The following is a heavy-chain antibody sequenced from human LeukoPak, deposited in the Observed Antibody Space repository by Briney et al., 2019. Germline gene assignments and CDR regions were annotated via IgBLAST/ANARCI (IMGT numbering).Heavy chain of an antibody. CDR1: GFTFSAYG. CDR2: VWYDGGNK. J-gene: IGHJ3*01. CDR3: ARDLNLPDAFDV. V-gene: IGHV3-33*01. Sequence: GGSLRLSCAASGFTFSAYGMHWVRQAPGKGLEWVAVVWYDGGNKYYADSVKGRFTVSRDNSKNTLYLQMNTLRVEDMALYYCARDLNLPDAFDVWGQGTMVTVSS. D-gene: IGHD1-14*01.